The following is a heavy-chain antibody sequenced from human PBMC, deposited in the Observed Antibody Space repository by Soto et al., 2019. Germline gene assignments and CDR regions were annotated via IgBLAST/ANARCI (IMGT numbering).Heavy chain of an antibody. CDR1: GFSFRSYY. J-gene: IGHJ4*02. CDR3: ARVGTDYGSGSPYYSDY. Sequence: PGRSMILSFEASGFSFRSYYMNWVRQAPERGLELVSSISPSSSFLSYADSLKGRFTISRDNAKSSVNLQMNSLRVEDTAVYYCARVGTDYGSGSPYYSDYWGQGILVTVSS. V-gene: IGHV3-21*06. D-gene: IGHD3-10*01. CDR2: ISPSSSFL.